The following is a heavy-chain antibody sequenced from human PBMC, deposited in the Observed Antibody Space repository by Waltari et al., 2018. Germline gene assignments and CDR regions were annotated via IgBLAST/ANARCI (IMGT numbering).Heavy chain of an antibody. D-gene: IGHD4-4*01. V-gene: IGHV1-69*09. CDR1: GGTFSSYA. CDR2: ISPIRGRA. CDR3: ARDHTVNFPYFDY. J-gene: IGHJ4*02. Sequence: QVQLVQSGAEVKKPGSSVKVSCKASGGTFSSYAISWVRQAPGQGLEWMGRISPIRGRANSEQKCQGGVTITADKSTSTAYMELSSLRSEDTAVYYCARDHTVNFPYFDYWGQGTLVTVSS.